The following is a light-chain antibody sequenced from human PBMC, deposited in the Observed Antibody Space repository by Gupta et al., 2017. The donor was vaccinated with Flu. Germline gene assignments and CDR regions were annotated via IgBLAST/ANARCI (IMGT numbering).Light chain of an antibody. CDR3: QASDNIHNQGV. J-gene: IGLJ3*02. Sequence: GLTSRITRAGNNVRRETGPWYQQKPGQAPVLVVCEESDRPSGIPERFSGSNSGTTDTLTSSRVQADDEADYYCQASDNIHNQGVFGGGTMLTVL. V-gene: IGLV3-21*02. CDR1: NVRRET. CDR2: EES.